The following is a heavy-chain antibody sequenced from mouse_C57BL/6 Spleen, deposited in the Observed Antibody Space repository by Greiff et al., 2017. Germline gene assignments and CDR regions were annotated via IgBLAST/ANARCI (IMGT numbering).Heavy chain of an antibody. J-gene: IGHJ3*01. CDR1: GYSITSGYY. V-gene: IGHV3-6*01. Sequence: VQLQQSGPGLVKPSQSLSLTCSVTGYSITSGYYWNWIRQFPGNKLEWMGYISYDGSNNYNPSLKNRISITRDTSKNQFFLKLNSVTTEDTATYYCATLYSWFAYWGQGTLVTVSA. CDR2: ISYDGSN. CDR3: ATLYSWFAY. D-gene: IGHD6-1*01.